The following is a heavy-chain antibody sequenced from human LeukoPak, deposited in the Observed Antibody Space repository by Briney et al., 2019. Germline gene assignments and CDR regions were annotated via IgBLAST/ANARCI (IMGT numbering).Heavy chain of an antibody. Sequence: SETLSLTCSVSGGSISSSSYYWGWIRQPPGKGPEWIGNIYYNGTTSYNPSLKSRVTISIDTSKNQFSLSLSSLTAADTAVYYCARETEGSGHYSVFSYYYYMDVWVKGTKVIVSS. D-gene: IGHD3-10*01. CDR3: ARETEGSGHYSVFSYYYYMDV. V-gene: IGHV4-39*07. J-gene: IGHJ6*03. CDR2: IYYNGTT. CDR1: GGSISSSSYY.